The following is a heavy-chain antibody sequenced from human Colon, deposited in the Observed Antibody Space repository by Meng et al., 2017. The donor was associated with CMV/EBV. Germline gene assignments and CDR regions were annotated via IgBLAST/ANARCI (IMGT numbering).Heavy chain of an antibody. CDR2: IDPDSGDT. Sequence: QVQLVQSGAEVKKPGASVKLPCKAAGYTFSEHYPHWVRQAPGQGLEWMAWIDPDSGDTNYAQKFQGRVTTTRDTSINTAYMELRRLRSDDTAVYFCARGGPLDGSGSPPPFGYWGQGTLVTVSS. CDR1: GYTFSEHY. CDR3: ARGGPLDGSGSPPPFGY. J-gene: IGHJ4*02. V-gene: IGHV1-2*02. D-gene: IGHD3-10*01.